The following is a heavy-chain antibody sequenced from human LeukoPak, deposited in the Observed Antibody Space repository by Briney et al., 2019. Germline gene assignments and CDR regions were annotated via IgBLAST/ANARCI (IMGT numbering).Heavy chain of an antibody. J-gene: IGHJ4*02. CDR2: IKQDGSEK. CDR3: ASDREYYYGSGSFDY. V-gene: IGHV3-7*04. D-gene: IGHD3-10*01. CDR1: GFTFSSYW. Sequence: GGSLRLSCAASGFTFSSYWMSWVRQAPGKGLEWVANIKQDGSEKYYVDSVKGRFTISRDNAKNSLYLRMNSLRAEDTAVYYCASDREYYYGSGSFDYWGQGTLVTVSS.